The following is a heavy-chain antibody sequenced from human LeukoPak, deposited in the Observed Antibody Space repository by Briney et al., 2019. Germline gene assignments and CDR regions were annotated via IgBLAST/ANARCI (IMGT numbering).Heavy chain of an antibody. V-gene: IGHV1-24*01. CDR2: FDPEDGET. D-gene: IGHD4-17*01. Sequence: ASVKVSCKVSGYTLTELSMHWVRQAPGKGLEWMGGFDPEDGETIYAQKFQGRVTMTEDTSTDTAYMELSSLRSEDTAVYYCASKGYRWDYGDYGYGMDVWGQGTTVTVSS. CDR1: GYTLTELS. CDR3: ASKGYRWDYGDYGYGMDV. J-gene: IGHJ6*02.